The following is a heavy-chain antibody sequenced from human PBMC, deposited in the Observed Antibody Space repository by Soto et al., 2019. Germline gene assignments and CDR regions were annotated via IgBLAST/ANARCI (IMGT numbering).Heavy chain of an antibody. CDR2: INHSGST. Sequence: SETLSLSCAVYGGSFSGYYWSWIRQPPGKGLEWIGEINHSGSTNYNPSLKSRVTISVDTSKNQFSLKLSSVTAADTAVYYCAIHFIVGPTIKAYWGQGTLVTVSS. D-gene: IGHD1-26*01. J-gene: IGHJ4*02. V-gene: IGHV4-34*01. CDR3: AIHFIVGPTIKAY. CDR1: GGSFSGYY.